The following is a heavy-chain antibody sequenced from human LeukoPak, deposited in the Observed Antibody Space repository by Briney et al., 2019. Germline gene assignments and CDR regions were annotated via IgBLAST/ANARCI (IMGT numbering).Heavy chain of an antibody. V-gene: IGHV3-7*01. Sequence: GGSLRLSCAASGFTFSGYGMHWVRQAPGKGLEWVANIKQDGSEKNYVGSVKGRFTIARDNAKNSLYLQMNSLRAEDTAVYYCARSSITMVRGVIKSTTSWYHYYNMDVWGKGTTVTVSS. CDR3: ARSSITMVRGVIKSTTSWYHYYNMDV. J-gene: IGHJ6*03. D-gene: IGHD3-10*01. CDR2: IKQDGSEK. CDR1: GFTFSGYG.